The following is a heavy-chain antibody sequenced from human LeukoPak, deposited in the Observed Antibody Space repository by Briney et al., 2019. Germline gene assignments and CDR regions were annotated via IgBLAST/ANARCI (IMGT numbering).Heavy chain of an antibody. CDR3: ARVIVVMVAATPTPDAFDI. J-gene: IGHJ3*02. Sequence: ASVKVSCKASGYTFTGYYMHWVRQAPGQGLEWMGGVIPIFGTANYAQIFQGRVTITADKSTSTAYMELSSLRSEDTAVYYCARVIVVMVAATPTPDAFDIWGQGTMVTVSS. CDR1: GYTFTGYY. D-gene: IGHD2-15*01. CDR2: VIPIFGTA. V-gene: IGHV1-69*06.